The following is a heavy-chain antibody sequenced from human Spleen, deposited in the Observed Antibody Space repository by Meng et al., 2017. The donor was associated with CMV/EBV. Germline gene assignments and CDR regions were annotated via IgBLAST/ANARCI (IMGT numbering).Heavy chain of an antibody. Sequence: GESLRLSCAVSGFSFSDYYVRRIRQAPGKGLEWVSFISDSAGIIWYADSMKGRFTISRDNSSKSLYLQMNSLTAEDTAVYYCARYGDYSAFDIWGQGTMVTVSS. CDR3: ARYGDYSAFDI. V-gene: IGHV3-11*01. CDR2: ISDSAGII. J-gene: IGHJ3*02. D-gene: IGHD4-17*01. CDR1: GFSFSDYY.